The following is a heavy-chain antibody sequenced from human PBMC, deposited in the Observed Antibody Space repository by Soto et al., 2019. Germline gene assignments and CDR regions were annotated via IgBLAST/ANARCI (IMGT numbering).Heavy chain of an antibody. V-gene: IGHV4-34*01. CDR2: INHSGST. D-gene: IGHD6-13*01. Sequence: QVQLQQWGAGLLKPSETLSLTCAVYGGSFSGYYWSWIRQPPGKGLEWIGEINHSGSTNYNPSLKSRVTMSVDTSKNQISLKLSSVTAADTAVYYCARVPPRYSKTFDYWGQGTLVTVSS. CDR3: ARVPPRYSKTFDY. J-gene: IGHJ4*02. CDR1: GGSFSGYY.